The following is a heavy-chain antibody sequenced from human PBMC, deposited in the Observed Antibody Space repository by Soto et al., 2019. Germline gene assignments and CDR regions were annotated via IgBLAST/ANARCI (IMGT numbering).Heavy chain of an antibody. Sequence: EVQLVESGGGLVQPGGSQRLSCAASGFTFSDHYMDCVRQAPGKGLEWVGRIRNKANSYTTDYAASVKGRFTISRDDSKDSLYLQMNSLKTEDTAIYYCARASGKGAYFDYWGHGTLATVSS. CDR2: IRNKANSYTT. CDR3: ARASGKGAYFDY. CDR1: GFTFSDHY. V-gene: IGHV3-72*01. J-gene: IGHJ4*01. D-gene: IGHD1-26*01.